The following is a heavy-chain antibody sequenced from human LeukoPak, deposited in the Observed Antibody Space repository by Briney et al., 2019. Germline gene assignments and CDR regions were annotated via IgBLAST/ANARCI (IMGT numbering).Heavy chain of an antibody. Sequence: ASVKVSCKASGYTFTSYYMHWVRQAPGQGLEWMGIINPSGGSTSYAQEFQGRVTMTRDMSTSTVYMELSSLRSEDTAVYYCARALTYYDFWSGYYTGFDYWGQGTLVTVSS. D-gene: IGHD3-3*01. V-gene: IGHV1-46*01. J-gene: IGHJ4*02. CDR2: INPSGGST. CDR1: GYTFTSYY. CDR3: ARALTYYDFWSGYYTGFDY.